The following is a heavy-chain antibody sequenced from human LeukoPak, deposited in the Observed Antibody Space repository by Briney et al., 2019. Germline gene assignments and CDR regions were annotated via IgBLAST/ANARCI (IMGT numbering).Heavy chain of an antibody. J-gene: IGHJ4*02. D-gene: IGHD3-9*01. CDR2: IRSKAYGGTT. Sequence: GGSLRLSCTASGFTFGDYAMSWFRQAPGKGLEWVTFIRSKAYGGTTEYAASVKGRFTISRDDSKRIAYLQMNSLKTEDTAVYYCTTYFDMTGYPPVDSWGQGTLVTVSS. CDR1: GFTFGDYA. CDR3: TTYFDMTGYPPVDS. V-gene: IGHV3-49*03.